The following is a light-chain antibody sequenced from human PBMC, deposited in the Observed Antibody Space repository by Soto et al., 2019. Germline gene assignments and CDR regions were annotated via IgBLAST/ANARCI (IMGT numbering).Light chain of an antibody. V-gene: IGKV3-11*01. CDR3: QQYNSS. Sequence: EVVLTQSPATLSLSPGERATLSCRASENVRTFVDWYQQKPGQAPRLLIYGASNRATGIPARFSGSGSGTDFTLTFSNLEPEYFATYYCQQYNSSFGQGTKVEIK. J-gene: IGKJ2*01. CDR2: GAS. CDR1: ENVRTF.